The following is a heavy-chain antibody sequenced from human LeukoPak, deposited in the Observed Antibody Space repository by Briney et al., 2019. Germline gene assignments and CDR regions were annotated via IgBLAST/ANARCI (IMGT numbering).Heavy chain of an antibody. Sequence: GGSLRLSCAASGFNFSSYAMSWVRQAPGKGLEWVSSISGSGGSTYYADSVKGRFTISRDNSKNTLYLQMNSLRAEDTAVYYCAKDLGLDSSGYRDAFDIWGQGTMVTVSS. CDR1: GFNFSSYA. V-gene: IGHV3-23*01. CDR3: AKDLGLDSSGYRDAFDI. D-gene: IGHD3-22*01. J-gene: IGHJ3*02. CDR2: ISGSGGST.